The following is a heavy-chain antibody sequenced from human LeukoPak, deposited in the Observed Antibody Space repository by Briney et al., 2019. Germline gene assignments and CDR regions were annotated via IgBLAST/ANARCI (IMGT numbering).Heavy chain of an antibody. CDR3: AREVRTTVVTPSNNWFDP. D-gene: IGHD4-23*01. CDR1: GGSISSGGYY. J-gene: IGHJ5*02. V-gene: IGHV4-31*03. Sequence: SSQTLSHTCTVSGGSISSGGYYWSWIRQHPGQGLEWIGYIYYSGSTYYNPSLKSRVTISVDTSKNQFSLKLSSVTAADTAVYYCAREVRTTVVTPSNNWFDPRGQGTLVTVSS. CDR2: IYYSGST.